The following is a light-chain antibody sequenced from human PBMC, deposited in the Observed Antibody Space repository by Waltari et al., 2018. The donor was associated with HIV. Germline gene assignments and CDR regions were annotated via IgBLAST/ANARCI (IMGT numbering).Light chain of an antibody. CDR3: SSYTSSSTLRV. V-gene: IGLV2-14*01. CDR2: EVS. CDR1: SRDVGGYNY. Sequence: QSALTQPASVSGSPGQSLTISCTGTSRDVGGYNYVSWYQQHPGKAPKLMIYEVSNRPSGVSNRFSGSKSGNTASLTISGLQAEDEADYYCSSYTSSSTLRVFGGGTKLTVL. J-gene: IGLJ3*02.